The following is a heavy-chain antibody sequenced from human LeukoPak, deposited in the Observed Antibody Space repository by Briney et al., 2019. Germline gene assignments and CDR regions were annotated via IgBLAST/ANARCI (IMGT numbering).Heavy chain of an antibody. CDR1: GGSFSGYY. Sequence: PSETLSLTCAVYGGSFSGYYWSWIRQPPGKGLEWIGEINHSGSTNYNPSLKSRVTISVDTSKNQFSLKLSSVTAADTAVYYCARGGPRGHYDSLGPFDYWGQGTLVTVSS. V-gene: IGHV4-34*01. D-gene: IGHD3-22*01. CDR2: INHSGST. J-gene: IGHJ4*02. CDR3: ARGGPRGHYDSLGPFDY.